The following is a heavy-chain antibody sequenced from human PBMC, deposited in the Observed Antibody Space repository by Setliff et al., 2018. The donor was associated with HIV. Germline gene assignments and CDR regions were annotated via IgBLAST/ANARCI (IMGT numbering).Heavy chain of an antibody. V-gene: IGHV4-39*07. CDR2: IYYSGST. CDR3: ARDYWKVPDH. D-gene: IGHD1-1*01. J-gene: IGHJ4*02. CDR1: GGSISSGSYY. Sequence: KPSETLSLTCTVSGGSISSGSYYWSWIRQPPGKGLEWIGSIYYSGSTYYSPSLKSRVSMSVDTSKNQFSLRLSSVTAADTAVYYCARDYWKVPDHWGQGTLVTVSS.